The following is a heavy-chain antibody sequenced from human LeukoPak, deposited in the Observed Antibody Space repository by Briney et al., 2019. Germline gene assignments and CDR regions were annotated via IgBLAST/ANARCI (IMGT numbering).Heavy chain of an antibody. V-gene: IGHV3-23*01. CDR1: GFTFDSYA. J-gene: IGHJ5*02. CDR3: VKHVGSRWSNNRFDP. CDR2: VSRFGGTT. Sequence: GGSLRLSCAASGFTFDSYAMSWVRQAPGKGLEWVSAVSRFGGTTYYADSAKGRFTTSRDNSNNTVYLQMNSLRVEDTALYYCVKHVGSRWSNNRFDPWGQGTLVTVS. D-gene: IGHD6-13*01.